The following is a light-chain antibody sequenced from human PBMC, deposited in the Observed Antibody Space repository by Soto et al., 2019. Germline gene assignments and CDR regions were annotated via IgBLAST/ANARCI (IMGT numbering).Light chain of an antibody. CDR1: SSNFGSNT. J-gene: IGLJ1*01. V-gene: IGLV1-44*01. CDR3: AAWDDSLNGYV. Sequence: QLVLTQPPSASGTPGQRVTISCSGSSSNFGSNTVNWYQQLPGTAPKLLMYSNNQRPSGVPDRFSGSKSGSSASLAISGLQSEDEADYYCAAWDDSLNGYVFGTGTKVTVL. CDR2: SNN.